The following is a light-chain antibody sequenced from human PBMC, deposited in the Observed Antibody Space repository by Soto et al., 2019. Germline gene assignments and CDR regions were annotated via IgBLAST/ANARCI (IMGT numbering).Light chain of an antibody. V-gene: IGKV3-15*01. CDR2: GAS. CDR3: QQYSAWPLT. J-gene: IGKJ4*01. CDR1: QSVRSN. Sequence: EIVMTQSPATLSVSPGERATLFCRASQSVRSNFLAWYQQKPGQPPRLLIYGASTRATGVPARFSGSGSGTEFTLTISSLQSEDFEVYYCQQYSAWPLTFGGGTKVEIK.